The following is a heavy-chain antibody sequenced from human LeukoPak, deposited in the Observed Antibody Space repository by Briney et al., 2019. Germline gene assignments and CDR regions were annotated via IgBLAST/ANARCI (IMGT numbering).Heavy chain of an antibody. V-gene: IGHV4-59*08. J-gene: IGHJ4*02. Sequence: SETLSLTCTVSGGSISSYQWSWIRQPPGKGLEWIGSMSYSGNTNYNPSLKSRATISVDTSKNQFSLKLGSVTAADTAVYYCVRQTYGSGSYYNLDCWGQGTLVTVSS. D-gene: IGHD3-10*01. CDR3: VRQTYGSGSYYNLDC. CDR2: MSYSGNT. CDR1: GGSISSYQ.